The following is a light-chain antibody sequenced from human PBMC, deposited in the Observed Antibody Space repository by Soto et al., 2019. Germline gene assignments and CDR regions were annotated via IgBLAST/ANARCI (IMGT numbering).Light chain of an antibody. V-gene: IGLV2-14*02. CDR2: EVS. Sequence: QSALTQPASVSGSPGQSITISCTGTSSDVGSYNLVSWYQQHPGKAPKLMIYEVSKRPSGVSNRFSGSKSGTSASLAISGLQSEDEADYYCAAWDDSLNGYVFGTGTKVTVL. CDR1: SSDVGSYNL. CDR3: AAWDDSLNGYV. J-gene: IGLJ1*01.